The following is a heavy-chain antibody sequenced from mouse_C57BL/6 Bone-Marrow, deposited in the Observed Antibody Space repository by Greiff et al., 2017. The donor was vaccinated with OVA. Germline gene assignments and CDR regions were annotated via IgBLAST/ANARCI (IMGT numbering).Heavy chain of an antibody. D-gene: IGHD2-2*01. CDR3: ARAGYGFYAMDY. Sequence: VKLVESGAELVKPGASVKMSCKASGYTFTTYPIEWMKQNHGKSLEWIGNFHPYNDDTKYNEKFKGKATLTVEKSSSTVYLELSRLTSDDSAVYYCARAGYGFYAMDYWGQGTSVTVSS. V-gene: IGHV1-47*01. CDR2: FHPYNDDT. J-gene: IGHJ4*01. CDR1: GYTFTTYP.